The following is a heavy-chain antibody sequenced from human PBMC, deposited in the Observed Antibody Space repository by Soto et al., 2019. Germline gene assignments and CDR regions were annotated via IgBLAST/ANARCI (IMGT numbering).Heavy chain of an antibody. CDR3: ARQERWLQSEFDY. CDR2: ISYDGSNK. D-gene: IGHD5-12*01. CDR1: GFTFSSYA. V-gene: IGHV3-30-3*01. J-gene: IGHJ4*02. Sequence: PVGSLRLSGAASGFTFSSYAMHWVRQARGKGLEWVAVISYDGSNKYYADSVKGRFTISRDNSKNTLYLQMNSLRAEDTAVYYCARQERWLQSEFDYWGQGTLVTVSS.